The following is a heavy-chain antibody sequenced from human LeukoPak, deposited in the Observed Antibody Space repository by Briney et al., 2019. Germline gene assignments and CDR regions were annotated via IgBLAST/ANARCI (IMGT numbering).Heavy chain of an antibody. J-gene: IGHJ4*02. CDR2: ISGDGDHT. CDR1: GFTFSDYI. D-gene: IGHD4/OR15-4a*01. CDR3: AKPATISPRDY. V-gene: IGHV3-23*01. Sequence: PGGSLRLSCVASGFTFSDYIMCWVRPAPGKGLERVSGISGDGDHTYYAESVKGRFTISRDNSKNTLSLQMSGLRAEDTAIYYCAKPATISPRDYWGQGTLVSVSS.